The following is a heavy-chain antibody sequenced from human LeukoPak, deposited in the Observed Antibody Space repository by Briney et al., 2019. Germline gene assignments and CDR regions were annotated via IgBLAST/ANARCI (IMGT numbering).Heavy chain of an antibody. CDR3: AGGRCSGGSCRDAFDI. V-gene: IGHV4-34*01. CDR2: INHSGST. Sequence: SETLSLTCAVYGGSFSGYYWSWIRQPPGKGLEWIGEINHSGSTNYNPSLKSRVTISVDTSKNQFSLKLSSVTAADTAVYYCAGGRCSGGSCRDAFDIWGQGTMVTVSS. J-gene: IGHJ3*02. D-gene: IGHD2-15*01. CDR1: GGSFSGYY.